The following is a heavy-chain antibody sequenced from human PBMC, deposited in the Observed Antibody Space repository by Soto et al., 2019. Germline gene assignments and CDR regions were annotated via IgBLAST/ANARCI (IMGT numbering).Heavy chain of an antibody. V-gene: IGHV1-18*01. J-gene: IGHJ6*02. CDR2: ISVYNGNT. Sequence: QVQLVQSGAEVKKPGASVKVSCKASGYSFTSYGVSWVRQAPGQGLEWMGWISVYNGNTHNAQKFQGRVTMSTDTTPRPAYMELRSLGSDDTAGYYCGKDRDGSGWHPDCYGMDVWGQGTTVTVSS. CDR3: GKDRDGSGWHPDCYGMDV. D-gene: IGHD6-19*01. CDR1: GYSFTSYG.